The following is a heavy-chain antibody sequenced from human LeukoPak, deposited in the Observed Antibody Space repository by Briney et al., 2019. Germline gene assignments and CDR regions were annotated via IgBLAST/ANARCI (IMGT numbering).Heavy chain of an antibody. CDR3: ARREGQFDP. D-gene: IGHD1-26*01. Sequence: SETLSLTCTVSGGSVSSTSYHWDWIRQPPGKGLEWIGNIYYSGNTYYNPSLKSRVTISVDTSKNQFSLKLSSVTAADTAVYYCARREGQFDPWGQGTLVTVSS. V-gene: IGHV4-39*01. CDR2: IYYSGNT. J-gene: IGHJ5*02. CDR1: GGSVSSTSYH.